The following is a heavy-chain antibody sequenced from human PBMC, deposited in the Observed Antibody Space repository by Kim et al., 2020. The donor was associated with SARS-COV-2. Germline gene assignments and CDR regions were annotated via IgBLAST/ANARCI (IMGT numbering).Heavy chain of an antibody. D-gene: IGHD3-22*01. CDR1: GFTFSSYA. CDR2: ISGSGGST. V-gene: IGHV3-23*01. CDR3: AKDRSGDSSGYYGFDY. J-gene: IGHJ4*02. Sequence: GGSLRLSCAASGFTFSSYAMSWVRQAPGKGLEWVSAISGSGGSTYYADSVKGRFTISRDNSKNTLYLQMNSLRAEDTAVYYCAKDRSGDSSGYYGFDYWGQGTLVTVSS.